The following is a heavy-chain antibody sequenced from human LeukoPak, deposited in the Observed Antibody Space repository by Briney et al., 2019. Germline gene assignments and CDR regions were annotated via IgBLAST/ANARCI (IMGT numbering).Heavy chain of an antibody. V-gene: IGHV4-34*01. CDR3: SCYYYYYGMDV. J-gene: IGHJ6*02. Sequence: PSETLSLTCAVYGGSSSGYYWSWIRQPPGKGLEWIGEINHSGSTNYNPSLKSRVTISVDTSKNQFSLKLSSVTAADTAVYYCSCYYYYYGMDVWGQGTTVTVSS. CDR1: GGSSSGYY. CDR2: INHSGST.